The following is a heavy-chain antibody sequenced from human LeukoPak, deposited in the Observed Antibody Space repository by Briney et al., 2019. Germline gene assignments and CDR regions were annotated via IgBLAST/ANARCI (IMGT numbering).Heavy chain of an antibody. D-gene: IGHD2-15*01. Sequence: SETLSLTCTVSGGSISSYYWSWIRQPPGKGLEWIGYIYYGGNTDSNPSLKSRVTISVDTSKSQISLKLSSVTAADTAVYYCARTYCRGGSCHFDYWGQGSPVTVSS. CDR1: GGSISSYY. CDR3: ARTYCRGGSCHFDY. CDR2: IYYGGNT. V-gene: IGHV4-59*08. J-gene: IGHJ4*02.